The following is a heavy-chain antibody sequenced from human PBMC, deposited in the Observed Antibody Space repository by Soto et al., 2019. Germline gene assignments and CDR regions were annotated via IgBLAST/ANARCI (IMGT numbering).Heavy chain of an antibody. CDR2: IYPGDSDT. CDR3: ARHAVVVPKTQNDYYYYGMDV. Sequence: PGESLKISCKGSGYRFTSYWIGWVRQMPGKGLEWMGIIYPGDSDTRYSPSFQGQVTISADKSISTAYLQWSSLKASDTAMYYCARHAVVVPKTQNDYYYYGMDVWGQGTTVTVSS. V-gene: IGHV5-51*01. CDR1: GYRFTSYW. D-gene: IGHD2-2*01. J-gene: IGHJ6*02.